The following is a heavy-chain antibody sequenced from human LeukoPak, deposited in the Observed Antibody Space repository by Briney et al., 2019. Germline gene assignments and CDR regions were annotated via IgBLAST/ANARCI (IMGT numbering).Heavy chain of an antibody. D-gene: IGHD2/OR15-2a*01. J-gene: IGHJ4*02. CDR2: INHSGST. V-gene: IGHV4-34*01. CDR3: ARGPSTTFDY. CDR1: GGSFSGYY. Sequence: SETLSLTCAVYGGSFSGYYWSWIRQPPGKGLEWVGEINHSGSTNYNPSLKSRVTISVDTSKNQFSLKLSSVTAADTAVYYCARGPSTTFDYWGQGTLVTVSS.